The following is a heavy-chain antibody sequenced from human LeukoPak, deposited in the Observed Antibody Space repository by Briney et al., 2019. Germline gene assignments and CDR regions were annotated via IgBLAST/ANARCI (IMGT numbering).Heavy chain of an antibody. D-gene: IGHD5-12*01. V-gene: IGHV3-30*18. J-gene: IGHJ4*02. Sequence: GGSLRLSCAASGFTFSNYGMHWVRQPPGKGLEWVAVISYDGSNKYYADSVKGRFTISRDNSKNTLYLQMNSLRVEDTAVYYCAKGSMGRCSGNSCYSVYWGQGTLVTVSS. CDR2: ISYDGSNK. CDR1: GFTFSNYG. CDR3: AKGSMGRCSGNSCYSVY.